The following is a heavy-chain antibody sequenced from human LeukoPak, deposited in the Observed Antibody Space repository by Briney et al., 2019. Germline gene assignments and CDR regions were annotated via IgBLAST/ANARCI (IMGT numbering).Heavy chain of an antibody. D-gene: IGHD3-9*01. CDR2: IYYSGNT. Sequence: KSSETLSLTCTVSGDSISSSSSYWGWIRQPPGKGLEWIGSIYYSGNTYYNTSLKSRVTISVDTSKNQFSLKLSSVTAADTAVYYCARQYSDILTGYHRGELYWYFDLWGRGTLVTVSS. CDR3: ARQYSDILTGYHRGELYWYFDL. V-gene: IGHV4-39*01. J-gene: IGHJ2*01. CDR1: GDSISSSSSY.